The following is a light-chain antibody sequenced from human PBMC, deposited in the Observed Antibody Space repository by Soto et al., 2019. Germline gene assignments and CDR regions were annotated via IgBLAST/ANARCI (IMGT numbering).Light chain of an antibody. V-gene: IGKV1-5*01. CDR1: QTISTW. Sequence: DIQMTQSPSTLSASVGDRVTITCRASQTISTWLAWYQQKPGKAPKLLMYDASRLESGVPSTFSGSGSGTEFTLTISSLQPDDVATYYCQQYSGYWTFGQGTKV. J-gene: IGKJ1*01. CDR2: DAS. CDR3: QQYSGYWT.